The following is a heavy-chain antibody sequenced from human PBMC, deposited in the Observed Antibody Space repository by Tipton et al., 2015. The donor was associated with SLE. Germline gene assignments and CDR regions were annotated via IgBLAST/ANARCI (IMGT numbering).Heavy chain of an antibody. J-gene: IGHJ4*01. D-gene: IGHD1-26*01. CDR1: GGSFSGYS. Sequence: TLSLTCAVSGGSFSGYSWTWIRQHPGKGLEWIGYIQYSGSTHYNPSLKSRVTISVDTSKNQLSLILTSVTAADTAVYYCAGRLRGSSRLRFDYWGHGTLVTVSS. CDR3: AGRLRGSSRLRFDY. V-gene: IGHV4-31*11. CDR2: IQYSGST.